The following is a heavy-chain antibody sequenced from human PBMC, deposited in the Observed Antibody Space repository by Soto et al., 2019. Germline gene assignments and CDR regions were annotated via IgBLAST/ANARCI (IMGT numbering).Heavy chain of an antibody. Sequence: PGGSLRLSCVASGFTFSSYAMSWVRQAPGKGLEWVSAISGSGGSSGGSTYYADSVKGRFTISRDNSKNALYLQFSSLRAGETAVYYCARGVRSAWYGYYFDFWGQGTVVTVSS. D-gene: IGHD6-19*01. CDR1: GFTFSSYA. V-gene: IGHV3-23*01. CDR2: ISGSGGSSGGST. J-gene: IGHJ4*02. CDR3: ARGVRSAWYGYYFDF.